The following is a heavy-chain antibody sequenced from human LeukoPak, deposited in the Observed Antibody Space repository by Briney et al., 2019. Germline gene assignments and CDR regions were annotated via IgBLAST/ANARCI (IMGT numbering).Heavy chain of an antibody. V-gene: IGHV4-59*01. CDR1: GGSISSYY. J-gene: IGHJ6*03. CDR2: IYYSGST. Sequence: SETLSLTCTVSGGSISSYYWSWIRQPPGKGLEWIGYIYYSGSTNYNPSLKSRVTISVDTSKNQFSLKLSSVTAADTAVYYCARSPYYYYMDVWGKGTTVTVSS. CDR3: ARSPYYYYMDV.